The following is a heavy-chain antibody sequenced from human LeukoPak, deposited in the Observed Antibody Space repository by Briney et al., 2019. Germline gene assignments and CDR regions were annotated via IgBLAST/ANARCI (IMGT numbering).Heavy chain of an antibody. CDR1: GGSISSYY. V-gene: IGHV4-4*07. Sequence: PSETLSLTCTVSGGSISSYYWSWIRQPAGKGLEWIGRIYTSGSTNYNPSLKSRVTMSVDTSKNQFSLKLSSVTAADTAVYYCARETWDIVATKGKYYYYYMDVWGKGTTVTISS. J-gene: IGHJ6*03. CDR3: ARETWDIVATKGKYYYYYMDV. CDR2: IYTSGST. D-gene: IGHD5-12*01.